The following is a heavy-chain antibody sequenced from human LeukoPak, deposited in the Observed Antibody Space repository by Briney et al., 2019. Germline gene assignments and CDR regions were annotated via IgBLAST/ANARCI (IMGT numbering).Heavy chain of an antibody. CDR1: GFTFSSYS. CDR2: ISSSSSYI. J-gene: IGHJ3*02. D-gene: IGHD3-10*01. V-gene: IGHV3-21*01. Sequence: GGSLRLSCAASGFTFSSYSMNWVRQAPGKGLEWVSSISSSSSYIYYADSVKGRFTISRDNAKNSLYLQMNSLRAEDTAVYYCALLWFGENDAFDIWGQGTMVTVSS. CDR3: ALLWFGENDAFDI.